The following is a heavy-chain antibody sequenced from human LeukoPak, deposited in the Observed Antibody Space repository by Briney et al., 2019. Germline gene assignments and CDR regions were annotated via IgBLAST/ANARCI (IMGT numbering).Heavy chain of an antibody. Sequence: PSETLSLTCTVSGGSISRSRYYWGWIRQPPGKGLEWIGSIYYSGSTYYNPSLKSRVTTSVDTSKNQSSLKLSSVTAADTAVYHCARESYGSRSYDYYYYYMDVWGKGTTVTVSS. CDR2: IYYSGST. CDR1: GGSISRSRYY. J-gene: IGHJ6*03. V-gene: IGHV4-39*07. D-gene: IGHD3-10*01. CDR3: ARESYGSRSYDYYYYYMDV.